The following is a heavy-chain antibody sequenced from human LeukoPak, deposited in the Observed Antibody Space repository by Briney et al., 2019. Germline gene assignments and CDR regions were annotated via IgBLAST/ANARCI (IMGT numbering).Heavy chain of an antibody. D-gene: IGHD3-22*01. J-gene: IGHJ4*02. V-gene: IGHV3-74*01. CDR1: GVTLSTYW. Sequence: PGESLRLSCAASGVTLSTYWMHWVRQAPGKGLEWVSRINSNGRSTTYADSVRGRFTISRDSAKNTLYLQMNSLRAEDTAVYFCVRLGDSSGYYDYWGQGTLVTVSS. CDR3: VRLGDSSGYYDY. CDR2: INSNGRST.